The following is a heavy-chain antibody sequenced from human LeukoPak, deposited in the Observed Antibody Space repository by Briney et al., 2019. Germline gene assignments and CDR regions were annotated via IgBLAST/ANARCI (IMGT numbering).Heavy chain of an antibody. Sequence: ASVKVSXKASGYTFTGYYMHWVRQAPGQGLEWIGRINPNSGGTNYAQKFQGRVTMTRDTSISTAYMELSRLRSDDTAVYYCARGDCSSTSCYNIDYWGQGTLVTVSS. J-gene: IGHJ4*02. CDR3: ARGDCSSTSCYNIDY. V-gene: IGHV1-2*06. CDR2: INPNSGGT. CDR1: GYTFTGYY. D-gene: IGHD2-2*02.